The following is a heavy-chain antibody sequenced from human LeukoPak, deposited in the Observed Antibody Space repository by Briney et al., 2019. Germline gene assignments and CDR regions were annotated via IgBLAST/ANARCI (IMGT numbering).Heavy chain of an antibody. CDR1: GGSISSYY. CDR2: IYYSGST. J-gene: IGHJ4*02. Sequence: PSGTLSLTCTVSGGSISSYYWSWIRQPPGKGLEWIGYIYYSGSTNYNPSLKSRVTISVDTSKNQFSLKLSSVTAADTAVYYCASGQITMVRGGNPFDYWGQGTLVTVSS. V-gene: IGHV4-59*01. D-gene: IGHD3-10*01. CDR3: ASGQITMVRGGNPFDY.